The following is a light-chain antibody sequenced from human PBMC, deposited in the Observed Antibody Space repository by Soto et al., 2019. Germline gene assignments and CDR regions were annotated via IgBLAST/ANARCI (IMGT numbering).Light chain of an antibody. CDR2: YRN. V-gene: IGLV1-47*01. CDR3: AAWDDRLRGYV. Sequence: QSVLTQSASASGTPGQRVTISCSGGTSNIGTNAVYWFQLLPGTAPKLLIYYRNHRPSGISDRFSGSKSGPSASLAISGLRPEDEADYYCAAWDDRLRGYVFATGTKVTVL. CDR1: TSNIGTNA. J-gene: IGLJ1*01.